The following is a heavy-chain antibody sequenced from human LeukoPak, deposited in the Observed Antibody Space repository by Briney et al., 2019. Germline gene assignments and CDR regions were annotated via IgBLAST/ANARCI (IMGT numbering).Heavy chain of an antibody. J-gene: IGHJ4*02. D-gene: IGHD3-22*01. CDR1: GFTFSSYA. CDR3: ASSYYYDSSGY. V-gene: IGHV3-23*01. CDR2: ISGSGGST. Sequence: GGSLRLSCAASGFTFSSYAMSWVRQAPGKGLEWVSAISGSGGSTYYADSVRGRFTISRDNSKNTLYLQMNSLRAEDTAVYYCASSYYYDSSGYWGQGTLVTVSS.